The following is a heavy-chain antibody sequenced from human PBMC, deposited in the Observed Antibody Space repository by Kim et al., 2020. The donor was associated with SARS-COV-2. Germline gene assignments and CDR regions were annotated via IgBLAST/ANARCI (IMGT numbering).Heavy chain of an antibody. CDR2: IYYSGST. V-gene: IGHV4-39*07. Sequence: SETLSLTCTVSGGSISSSSYYWGWIRQPPGKGLEWIGSIYYSGSTYYNPSLKSRVTISVDTSKNQFSLKLSSVTAADTAVYYCARVGGPKLVVPSGYDPGWFDPWGQGTLVTVSS. CDR1: GGSISSSSYY. J-gene: IGHJ5*02. D-gene: IGHD5-12*01. CDR3: ARVGGPKLVVPSGYDPGWFDP.